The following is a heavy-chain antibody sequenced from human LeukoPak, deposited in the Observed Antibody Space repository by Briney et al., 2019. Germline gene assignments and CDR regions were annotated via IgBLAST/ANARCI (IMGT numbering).Heavy chain of an antibody. Sequence: PSETLSLTCAVSVYSISSGYYWGWIRQSPGKGLEWIGNIYHSGITHYNPSLQGRITLSVDTSKNQFSLNLSSVTAADTAVYYCTRFSTASSRPAYYWGQGTLVIVSS. V-gene: IGHV4-38-2*01. D-gene: IGHD1-14*01. CDR2: IYHSGIT. CDR1: VYSISSGYY. J-gene: IGHJ4*02. CDR3: TRFSTASSRPAYY.